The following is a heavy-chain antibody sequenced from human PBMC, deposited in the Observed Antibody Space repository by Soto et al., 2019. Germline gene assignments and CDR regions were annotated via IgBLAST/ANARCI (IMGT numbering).Heavy chain of an antibody. V-gene: IGHV1-24*01. Sequence: ASVKVSCKVSGYTLTELSMHWVRQAPGKGLEWMGWIGPEDGETIYAQKLQGRVTMTADTSTSTAYMELRSLRSDDTAVYYCARSSIAARLTLGGDYWGQGTLVTVSS. CDR2: IGPEDGET. CDR3: ARSSIAARLTLGGDY. D-gene: IGHD6-6*01. J-gene: IGHJ4*02. CDR1: GYTLTELS.